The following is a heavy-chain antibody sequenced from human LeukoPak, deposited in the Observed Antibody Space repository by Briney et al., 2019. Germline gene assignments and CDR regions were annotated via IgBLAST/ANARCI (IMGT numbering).Heavy chain of an antibody. CDR2: LYNDGST. Sequence: QTGGTLRLSCAASGFAVSDIYMNWVRQAPGKGLEWVSVLYNDGSTYYADSVKGRFTISRDTSKNTVYLQMNSLRAEDTAVYYCARLHNLASHDFDYWGQGTLVTVSS. CDR3: ARLHNLASHDFDY. V-gene: IGHV3-53*01. J-gene: IGHJ4*02. D-gene: IGHD1-14*01. CDR1: GFAVSDIY.